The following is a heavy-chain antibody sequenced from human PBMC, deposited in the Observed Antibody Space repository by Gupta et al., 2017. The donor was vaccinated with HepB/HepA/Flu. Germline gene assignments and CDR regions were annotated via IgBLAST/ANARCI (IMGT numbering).Heavy chain of an antibody. J-gene: IGHJ5*02. Sequence: QLQLQESGPGLLKPSETLSLSCTVSGDSISSSGFYWDWFRQPPGKGLEWIGNIYDSGSTYYNPSLKSRVTISVDTSKNQFSLKLSSVTAADTAVYYCARHPHCSSSSCSNWFDPWGQGTLVTVSS. V-gene: IGHV4-39*01. D-gene: IGHD2-2*01. CDR1: GDSISSSGFY. CDR3: ARHPHCSSSSCSNWFDP. CDR2: IYDSGST.